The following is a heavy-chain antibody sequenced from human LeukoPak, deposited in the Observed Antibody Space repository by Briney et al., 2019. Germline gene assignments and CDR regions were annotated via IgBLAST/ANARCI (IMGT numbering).Heavy chain of an antibody. J-gene: IGHJ4*02. D-gene: IGHD1-26*01. Sequence: ASVKVSCKASGYTFTSYGISWVRQAPGQGLEGMGWISAYNGNIKYAQKFQGRVTMTTDTSTSTAYMELRSLRSDDTAVYYCARDTMYSGSYLYFDYWGQGTLVTVSS. V-gene: IGHV1-18*01. CDR3: ARDTMYSGSYLYFDY. CDR1: GYTFTSYG. CDR2: ISAYNGNI.